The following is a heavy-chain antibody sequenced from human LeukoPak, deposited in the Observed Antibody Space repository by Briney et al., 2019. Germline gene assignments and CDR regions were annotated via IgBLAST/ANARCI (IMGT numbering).Heavy chain of an antibody. CDR2: ISGSGGST. D-gene: IGHD3-10*01. V-gene: IGHV3-23*01. CDR1: GFTFSNYA. J-gene: IGHJ4*02. CDR3: AKQAGGSGSYYYY. Sequence: GVSLRLSCAASGFTFSNYAMTWVRQAPGKALEWGSAISGSGGSTYYADSVKGRFTISRDNSKNTLYLQMSSLRAEDTAVYYCAKQAGGSGSYYYYWGQGTLVTVSS.